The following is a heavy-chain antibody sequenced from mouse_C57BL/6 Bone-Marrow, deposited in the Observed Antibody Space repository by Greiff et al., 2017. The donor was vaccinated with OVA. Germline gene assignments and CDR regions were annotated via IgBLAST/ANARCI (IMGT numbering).Heavy chain of an antibody. J-gene: IGHJ2*01. CDR1: GFTFSSYA. CDR2: ISDGGSYT. D-gene: IGHD1-1*01. CDR3: AREREEITTVVATRYFDY. Sequence: EVKLVESGGGLVKPGGSLKLSCAASGFTFSSYAMSWVRQTPEKRLEWVATISDGGSYTYYPDNVKGRFTISRDNAKNNLYLQMSHLKSEDTAMYYCAREREEITTVVATRYFDYWGQGTTLTVSS. V-gene: IGHV5-4*01.